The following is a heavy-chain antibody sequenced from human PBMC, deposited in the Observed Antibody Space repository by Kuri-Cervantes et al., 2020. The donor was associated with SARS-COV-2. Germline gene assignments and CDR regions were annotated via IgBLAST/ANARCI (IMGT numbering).Heavy chain of an antibody. CDR2: ISPFFGTA. Sequence: SVKVSCKASGCTFSSYTISWVRQAPGQGLEWMGGISPFFGTASYAQKFQGRVTMTRNTSISAAYMELSSLRSEDTAIYYCARGGGYCSNGVCRGEDLDYWGQGTLVTVSS. D-gene: IGHD2-8*01. V-gene: IGHV1-69*05. J-gene: IGHJ4*02. CDR3: ARGGGYCSNGVCRGEDLDY. CDR1: GCTFSSYT.